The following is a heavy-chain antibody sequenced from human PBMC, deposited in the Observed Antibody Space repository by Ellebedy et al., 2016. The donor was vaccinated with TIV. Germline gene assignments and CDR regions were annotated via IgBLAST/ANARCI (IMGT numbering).Heavy chain of an antibody. CDR1: GITFASYA. CDR3: ARLKTLVSPFYAMDV. CDR2: ISGSGGST. D-gene: IGHD3-22*01. Sequence: GESLKISCVASGITFASYAMSCVRHAPGKGLEWFSSISGSGGSTYYADSVKCRFTISRDNSRNTLYLQMNSLRAEDTAVSYCARLKTLVSPFYAMDVWGQGTAVTVSS. V-gene: IGHV3-23*01. J-gene: IGHJ6*02.